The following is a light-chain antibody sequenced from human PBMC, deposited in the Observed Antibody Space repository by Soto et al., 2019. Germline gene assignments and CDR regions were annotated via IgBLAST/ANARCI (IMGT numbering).Light chain of an antibody. CDR3: CSFSDSDTVL. V-gene: IGLV2-11*01. Sequence: QSALTQPPSASGSPGQSVTISCTGTSSDVGKYDYVSWYQLHPGRTPKLIIFDVSKRPSGVPDRFSGSNSGNTASLTISGLQTEDEADYYCCSFSDSDTVLFGGGTKLTVL. CDR1: SSDVGKYDY. J-gene: IGLJ3*02. CDR2: DVS.